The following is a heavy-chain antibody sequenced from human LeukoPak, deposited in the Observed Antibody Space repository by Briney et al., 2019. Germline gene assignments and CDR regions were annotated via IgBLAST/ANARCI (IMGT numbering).Heavy chain of an antibody. Sequence: GGSLRLSCEASGLIFSNAWMTWVRQAPGKGLEWVGRIKSKTQGATTDYAAPVKGRFTISRDDSKNTVFLQLNSLKIEDTAVYHCTTWDEKYSTSAQWDDAFAIWGQGTKVTVSS. D-gene: IGHD6-6*01. J-gene: IGHJ3*02. CDR3: TTWDEKYSTSAQWDDAFAI. V-gene: IGHV3-15*01. CDR2: IKSKTQGATT. CDR1: GLIFSNAW.